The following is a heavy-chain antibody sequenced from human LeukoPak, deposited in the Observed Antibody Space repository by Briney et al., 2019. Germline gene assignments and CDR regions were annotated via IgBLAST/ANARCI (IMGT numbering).Heavy chain of an antibody. CDR2: ISSDGSTT. CDR3: ARLLPLDY. J-gene: IGHJ4*02. V-gene: IGHV3-74*01. CDR1: GFTFSNYW. Sequence: GGSLRLSCAAPGFTFSNYWMHWVRQAPGKGLVWVSRISSDGSTTNYADSVKGRFTISRDNAKNTLYLQMKGLRAEDTAMYYCARLLPLDYWGQGTLVTVSS.